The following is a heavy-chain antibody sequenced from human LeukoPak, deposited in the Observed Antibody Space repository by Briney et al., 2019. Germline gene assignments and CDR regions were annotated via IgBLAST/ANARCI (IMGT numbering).Heavy chain of an antibody. Sequence: GESLKISCKGSGYSFTSYWIGWVRQMPGKGLEWMGIIYPGDSDTRYSPSFQGQVTISADKSISTAYLQWSSLKASDTAIYYCARHPFYYGSGSYWGLGYWGQGTLVTVSS. D-gene: IGHD3-10*01. CDR1: GYSFTSYW. V-gene: IGHV5-51*01. CDR3: ARHPFYYGSGSYWGLGY. J-gene: IGHJ4*02. CDR2: IYPGDSDT.